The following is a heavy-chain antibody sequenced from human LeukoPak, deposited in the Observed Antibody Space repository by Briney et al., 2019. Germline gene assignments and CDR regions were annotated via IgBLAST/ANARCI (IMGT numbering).Heavy chain of an antibody. CDR1: GYTFTSYG. V-gene: IGHV1-18*01. Sequence: ASVTVSCTASGYTFTSYGISWVRQAPGQGLEWMGWISAYNGNTNYAQKLQGRVTMTTDTSTSTAYMELRSLRSDDTAVYYCARDPRAVAGTSTYFDYWGQGTLVTVSS. CDR2: ISAYNGNT. CDR3: ARDPRAVAGTSTYFDY. J-gene: IGHJ4*02. D-gene: IGHD6-19*01.